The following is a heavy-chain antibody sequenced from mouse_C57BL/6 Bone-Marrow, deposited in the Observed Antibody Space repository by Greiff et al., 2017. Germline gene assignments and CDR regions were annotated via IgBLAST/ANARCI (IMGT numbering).Heavy chain of an antibody. V-gene: IGHV1-9*01. CDR1: GYTFTGYW. Sequence: QVQLQQSGAELNKPGASVKLSCKAAGYTFTGYWIEWVKQRPGHGLEWIGEILPGSGSTNYNEKFKGKATFTADTSSNTAYMQLSSLTTEDSAIYYCAIERVVITVWYFDVWGTGTTVTVSS. D-gene: IGHD1-1*01. J-gene: IGHJ1*03. CDR2: ILPGSGST. CDR3: AIERVVITVWYFDV.